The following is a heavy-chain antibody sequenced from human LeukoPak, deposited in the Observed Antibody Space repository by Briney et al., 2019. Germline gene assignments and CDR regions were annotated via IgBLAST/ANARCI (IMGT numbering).Heavy chain of an antibody. CDR1: GFTVSSNY. CDR2: IYSGGST. Sequence: PGGSLRLSCAASGFTVSSNYMSWVRQAPGKGPEWVSVIYSGGSTYYADSVKGRFTISRDNSKNTLYLQMNSLRAEDTAVYYCARGPLNYYYYMDVWGKGTTVTVSS. J-gene: IGHJ6*03. CDR3: ARGPLNYYYYMDV. V-gene: IGHV3-53*01.